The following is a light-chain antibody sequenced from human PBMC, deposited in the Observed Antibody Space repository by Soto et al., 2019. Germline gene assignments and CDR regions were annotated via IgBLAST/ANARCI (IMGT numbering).Light chain of an antibody. J-gene: IGKJ5*01. CDR1: QSISSW. V-gene: IGKV1-5*03. Sequence: DIQKTQAPSALFESVGDRVTITCRASQSISSWLAWYQQKPGIAPKLLIYKASTLETGVPPRFSGSGSGTEFTLTISSLQPDDFATYHCQKYNSYSSITFGQGTRLEIK. CDR2: KAS. CDR3: QKYNSYSSIT.